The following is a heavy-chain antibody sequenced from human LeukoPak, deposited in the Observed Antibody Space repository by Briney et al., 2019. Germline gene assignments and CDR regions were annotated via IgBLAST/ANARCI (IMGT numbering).Heavy chain of an antibody. CDR3: ARSPYKIMYSSSFYNF. J-gene: IGHJ4*02. D-gene: IGHD6-6*01. CDR2: ISGSGGST. V-gene: IGHV3-23*01. CDR1: GFTFSSYA. Sequence: GGSLRLSCAASGFTFSSYAMSRVRQAPGKGLEWVSAISGSGGSTYYADSVKGRFTISRDNSKNTLYLQMNSLRAEDTAVYYCARSPYKIMYSSSFYNFWGQGTLVTVSS.